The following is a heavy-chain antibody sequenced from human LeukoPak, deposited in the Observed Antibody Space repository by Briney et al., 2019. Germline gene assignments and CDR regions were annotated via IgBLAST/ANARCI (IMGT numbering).Heavy chain of an antibody. CDR1: GFTFSSYS. D-gene: IGHD6-6*01. Sequence: GGSLRLSCTASGFTFSSYSLNWLRQAPGKGLEWVANIHQEGRTKYYADSVKGRFTISRDNANNALNLQINSLRAEDTALYYCARGDGTSSGLYFHYWGQGTLVTVSS. CDR3: ARGDGTSSGLYFHY. V-gene: IGHV3-7*01. J-gene: IGHJ4*02. CDR2: IHQEGRTK.